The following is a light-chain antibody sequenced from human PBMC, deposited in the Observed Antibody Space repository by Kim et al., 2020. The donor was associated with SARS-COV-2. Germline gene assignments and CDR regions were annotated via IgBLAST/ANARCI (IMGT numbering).Light chain of an antibody. CDR1: RGIPSNY. Sequence: EIVLTQSPGTLSLSPGERATLSCRASRGIPSNYLAWYQHKSGQAPRLLIYGTSSRATGIPDRFSGSGSGTDFTLTISRLEPEDFAVYYCHHYGSFTFGQGTRLEIK. J-gene: IGKJ5*01. CDR2: GTS. V-gene: IGKV3-20*01. CDR3: HHYGSFT.